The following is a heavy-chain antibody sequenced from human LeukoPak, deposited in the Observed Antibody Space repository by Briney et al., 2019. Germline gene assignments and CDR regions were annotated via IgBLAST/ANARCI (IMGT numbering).Heavy chain of an antibody. CDR2: ISFSTSTI. J-gene: IGHJ4*02. CDR1: GFTFSSYA. CDR3: ARDSSPDY. Sequence: GTSLRLSCAASGFTFSSYAMHWVRQAPGKGLEWVSYISFSTSTIYYADSVKGRFTISRDNAKNSLYLQMNSLRAEDTAVYYCARDSSPDYWGQGTLVTVSS. D-gene: IGHD6-13*01. V-gene: IGHV3-48*01.